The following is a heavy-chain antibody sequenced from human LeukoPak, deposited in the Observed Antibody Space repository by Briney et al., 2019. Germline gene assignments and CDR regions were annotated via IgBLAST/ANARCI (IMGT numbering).Heavy chain of an antibody. V-gene: IGHV4-59*08. J-gene: IGHJ6*03. D-gene: IGHD3-16*01. CDR1: GGSISSYH. CDR2: IYYSGST. CDR3: AVGATHYYMDV. Sequence: SETLSLTCTVSGGSISSYHWSWVRQPPGKGLEWIAYIYYSGSTNYNPSLKSRVTISLDTSKNQFSLKLSSVTAADTAVYYCAVGATHYYMDVWGKGTTVTVSS.